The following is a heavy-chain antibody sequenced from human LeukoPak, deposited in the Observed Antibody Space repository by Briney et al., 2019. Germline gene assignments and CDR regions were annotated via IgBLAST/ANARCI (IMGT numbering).Heavy chain of an antibody. CDR3: ARDRAVAGTWIWDY. D-gene: IGHD6-19*01. J-gene: IGHJ4*02. V-gene: IGHV4-59*01. CDR1: GGSISSYY. Sequence: PSETLSLTCTVSGGSISSYYWSWIRQPPGKGLERIGYIYYSGSTNYNPSLKSRVTISVDTSKNQFCLKLSSVTAADTAVYYCARDRAVAGTWIWDYWGQGTLVTVSS. CDR2: IYYSGST.